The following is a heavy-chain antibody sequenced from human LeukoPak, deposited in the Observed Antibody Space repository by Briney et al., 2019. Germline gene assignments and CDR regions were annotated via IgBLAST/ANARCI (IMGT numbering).Heavy chain of an antibody. Sequence: GGSLRLSCAASGITLSSYGMSWVRQAPGKGLEWVSYISSSGRTTYYADSVKGRFTISRDSAKNSLYLQMNSLRAEDTAVYYCARVLVVVTGNYMDVWGKGTTVTISS. V-gene: IGHV3-48*03. D-gene: IGHD2-21*02. CDR1: GITLSSYG. CDR2: ISSSGRTT. J-gene: IGHJ6*03. CDR3: ARVLVVVTGNYMDV.